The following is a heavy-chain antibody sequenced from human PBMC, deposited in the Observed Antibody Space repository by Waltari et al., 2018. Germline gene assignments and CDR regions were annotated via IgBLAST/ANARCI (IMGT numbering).Heavy chain of an antibody. J-gene: IGHJ4*02. Sequence: QVQLVQSGAEVKKPGSSVKVSCKASGGTFSSYAISWVRQAPGQGLEWMGRIIPILGIAKYAQKFQGRVTITADKSTSTAYMELSSLRSEDTAVYYCARESYYDSSGYHQFDYWGQGTLVTVSS. D-gene: IGHD3-22*01. CDR3: ARESYYDSSGYHQFDY. V-gene: IGHV1-69*09. CDR2: IIPILGIA. CDR1: GGTFSSYA.